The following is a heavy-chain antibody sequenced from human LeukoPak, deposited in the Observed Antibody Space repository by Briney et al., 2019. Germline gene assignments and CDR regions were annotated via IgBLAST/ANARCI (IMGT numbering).Heavy chain of an antibody. D-gene: IGHD3-3*01. CDR1: GGNFNNHF. CDR3: ARVPNLGVVYSFDV. V-gene: IGHV1-69*04. CDR2: FIPLCGEA. Sequence: GASVKVSCKASGGNFNNHFISWVRQAPGQGLEWMGRFIPLCGEADYAQKFQGRVTITTDKSTTTVYMDLSSLRSEDTAVIYCARVPNLGVVYSFDVLGQGTLVTDSS. J-gene: IGHJ3*01.